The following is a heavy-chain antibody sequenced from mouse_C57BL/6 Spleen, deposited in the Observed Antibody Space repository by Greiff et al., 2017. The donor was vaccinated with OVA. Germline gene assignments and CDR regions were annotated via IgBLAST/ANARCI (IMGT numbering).Heavy chain of an antibody. CDR2: ISYDGSN. CDR3: ARGPLYDSCAY. J-gene: IGHJ3*01. D-gene: IGHD2-3*01. CDR1: GYSITSGYY. V-gene: IGHV3-6*01. Sequence: EVQRVESGPGLVKPSQSLSLTCSVTGYSITSGYYWNWIRQFPGNKLEWMGYISYDGSNNYNPSLKNRISITRDTSKNQFFLKLNSVTTEDTATYYCARGPLYDSCAYWGQGTLVTVSA.